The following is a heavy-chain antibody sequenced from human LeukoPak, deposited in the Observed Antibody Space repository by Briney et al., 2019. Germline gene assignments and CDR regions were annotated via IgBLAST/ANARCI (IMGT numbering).Heavy chain of an antibody. V-gene: IGHV4-39*01. Sequence: SETLSLTCTVSGGSISSSSYYWGWIRQPPGKGLEWIGSIYYSGSTYYNPSLKSRVTISVDTSKNQFSLKLSSVTAADTAVYYCARHRGYCSSTGCLNWFDPWGQGTLVTVSS. CDR1: GGSISSSSYY. D-gene: IGHD2-2*01. CDR2: IYYSGST. CDR3: ARHRGYCSSTGCLNWFDP. J-gene: IGHJ5*02.